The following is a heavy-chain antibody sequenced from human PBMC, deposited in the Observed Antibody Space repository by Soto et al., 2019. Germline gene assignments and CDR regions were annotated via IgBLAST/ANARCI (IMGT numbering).Heavy chain of an antibody. V-gene: IGHV3-7*01. CDR1: GFTFINFW. J-gene: IGHJ4*02. Sequence: LRLSCAASGFTFINFWMSWVRQAPGRGLEWVANIKQDGSEKYYVDSVRGRFTISRDNAKNSLYLQMNSLRAEDTAVYYCAKDFHYYDSSGYYYFDNWGQGTPVPVSP. D-gene: IGHD3-22*01. CDR3: AKDFHYYDSSGYYYFDN. CDR2: IKQDGSEK.